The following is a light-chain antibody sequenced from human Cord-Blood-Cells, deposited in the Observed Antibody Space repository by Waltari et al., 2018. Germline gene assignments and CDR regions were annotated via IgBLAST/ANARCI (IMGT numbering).Light chain of an antibody. CDR2: VAS. V-gene: IGKV3-20*01. Sequence: EIVLTQSPGTLSLSPGERATLSCRASQSVSSSYLAWYQQKPGQAPRLLIDVASSRATGIPDRFSGSESGTDFTLTISSLEPEDFAVYYCQQYGSSPPKLTFGGGTKVEIK. CDR3: QQYGSSPPKLT. J-gene: IGKJ4*01. CDR1: QSVSSSY.